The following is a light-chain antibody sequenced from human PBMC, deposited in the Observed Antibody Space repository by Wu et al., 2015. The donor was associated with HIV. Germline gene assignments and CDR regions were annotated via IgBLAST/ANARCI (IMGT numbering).Light chain of an antibody. V-gene: IGKV3-15*01. Sequence: EMVMTQSPATLSVSPGERVTLSCRASQSVSRNVAWYQQKPGQAPRLLIYDTSTRATGVPARFTGSGSGTEFTLTISSLQSEDFAEYYCQQYGNSPWTFGQGTRVEIK. CDR2: DTS. CDR1: QSVSRN. CDR3: QQYGNSPWT. J-gene: IGKJ1*01.